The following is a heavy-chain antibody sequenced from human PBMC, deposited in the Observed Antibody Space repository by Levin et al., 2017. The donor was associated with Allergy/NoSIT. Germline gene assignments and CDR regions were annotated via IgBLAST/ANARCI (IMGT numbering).Heavy chain of an antibody. J-gene: IGHJ4*02. D-gene: IGHD3-16*01. V-gene: IGHV3-33*01. CDR1: GFTFSNYG. CDR2: IWYDGSNK. Sequence: GGSLRLSCVASGFTFSNYGMHWVRQAPGKGLEWVAIIWYDGSNKYYADSVKGRFTISRDNSKNSLYLQMDSLRAEDTALYYCASDTAFGQSFDYWGQGTRVTVSS. CDR3: ASDTAFGQSFDY.